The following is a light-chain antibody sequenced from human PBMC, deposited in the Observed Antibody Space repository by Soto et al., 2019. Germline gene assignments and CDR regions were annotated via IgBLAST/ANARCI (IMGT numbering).Light chain of an antibody. CDR1: SSDVGGYNY. CDR3: SSFTSSSTWV. J-gene: IGLJ3*02. Sequence: QSVLTQPASVSGSPGQSITISCTGTSSDVGGYNYVSWYQQHPGKVPKLMIYEDSNRPAGVSNRFSASKSGNTASLTISGLQAEDEADYYCSSFTSSSTWVFGGGTKLTVL. V-gene: IGLV2-14*01. CDR2: EDS.